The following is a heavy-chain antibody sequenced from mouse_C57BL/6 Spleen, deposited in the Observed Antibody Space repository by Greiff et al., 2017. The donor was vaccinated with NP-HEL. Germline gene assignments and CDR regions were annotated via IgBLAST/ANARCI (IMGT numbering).Heavy chain of an antibody. J-gene: IGHJ3*01. CDR1: GYTFTSYW. CDR3: ARLYYYGSSPAWFAY. D-gene: IGHD1-1*01. CDR2: IDPSDSET. Sequence: QVQLQQPGAELVRPGSSVKLSCKASGYTFTSYWMHWVKQRPIQGLEWIGNIDPSDSETHYNQKFKDKATLTVDKSSSTAYMQLSSLTSEDSAVYYCARLYYYGSSPAWFAYWGQGTLVTVSA. V-gene: IGHV1-52*01.